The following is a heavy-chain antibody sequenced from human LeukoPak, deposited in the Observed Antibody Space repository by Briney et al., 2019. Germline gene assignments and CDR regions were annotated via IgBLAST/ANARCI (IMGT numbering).Heavy chain of an antibody. Sequence: SVKVSCKASGGTFSSYAISWVRQAPGQGLEWMGGIIPIFGTANYAQKFQGRVTITADESTSTAYMELSSLRSEDTAVYYCAKKRAVPAAWYSSSWPHDAFDIWGQGTMVTVSS. V-gene: IGHV1-69*13. CDR1: GGTFSSYA. CDR2: IIPIFGTA. J-gene: IGHJ3*02. D-gene: IGHD6-13*01. CDR3: AKKRAVPAAWYSSSWPHDAFDI.